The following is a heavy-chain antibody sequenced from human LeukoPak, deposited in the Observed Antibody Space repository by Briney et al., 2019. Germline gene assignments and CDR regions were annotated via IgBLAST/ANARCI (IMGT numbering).Heavy chain of an antibody. CDR2: IYHSGST. D-gene: IGHD3-3*01. CDR3: ARGDFWSGYFGPKFDP. J-gene: IGHJ5*02. CDR1: GGSISSGGYY. Sequence: SETLSLTCTVSGGSISSGGYYWSWIRQPPGKGLEWIGYIYHSGSTYYNPSLKSRVTISVDRSKNQFSLKLSSVTAADTAVYYCARGDFWSGYFGPKFDPWGQGTLVTVSS. V-gene: IGHV4-30-2*01.